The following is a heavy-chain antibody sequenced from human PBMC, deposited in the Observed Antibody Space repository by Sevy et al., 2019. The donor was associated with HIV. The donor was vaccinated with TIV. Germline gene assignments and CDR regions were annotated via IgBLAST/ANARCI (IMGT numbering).Heavy chain of an antibody. J-gene: IGHJ4*02. CDR1: GFRFSSYW. D-gene: IGHD3-22*01. V-gene: IGHV3-7*04. CDR3: ARGNSGSFDY. CDR2: RKQDESEK. Sequence: GGSLRLSCAASGFRFSSYWMHWVRLAPGKGLEWVATRKQDESEKDYVASVKGRFTISRDNAKNSVYLQMNSLRPEDTATYYCARGNSGSFDYWGQGTLVTVSS.